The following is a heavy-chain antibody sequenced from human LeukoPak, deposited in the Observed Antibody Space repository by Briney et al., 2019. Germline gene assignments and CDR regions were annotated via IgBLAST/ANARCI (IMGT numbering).Heavy chain of an antibody. J-gene: IGHJ4*02. CDR1: GGSISSSSYY. Sequence: SETLSLTCTVSGGSISSSSYYWGWIRQPPGKGPEWIGSIYYSGSTYYNPSLKSRVTISVDTSENQFSLKLSSVTAADTAVYYCARLSGATAVGDYWGQGTLVTVSS. V-gene: IGHV4-39*01. CDR2: IYYSGST. D-gene: IGHD4-23*01. CDR3: ARLSGATAVGDY.